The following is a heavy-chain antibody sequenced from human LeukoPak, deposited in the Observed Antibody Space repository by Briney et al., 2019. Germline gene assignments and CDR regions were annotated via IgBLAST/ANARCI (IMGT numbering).Heavy chain of an antibody. V-gene: IGHV4-34*01. CDR1: GGSCSGYY. J-gene: IGHJ4*02. Sequence: PSETLSLTCAVYGGSCSGYYWSWIRQPPGKGLEWIGEINHSGSTNYNPSLKSRVTISVDTSKNQFSLKLSSVTAADTAVYYCARGVDYVWGSYRLDYWGQGTLVTVSS. CDR3: ARGVDYVWGSYRLDY. CDR2: INHSGST. D-gene: IGHD3-16*02.